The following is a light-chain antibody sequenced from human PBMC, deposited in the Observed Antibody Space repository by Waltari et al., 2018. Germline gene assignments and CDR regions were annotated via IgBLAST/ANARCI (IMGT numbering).Light chain of an antibody. Sequence: IVLTPSPATLSLSPWERATLSCRASQSLRRYLAWYQQKPGQAPRLLIYDVSKRATGIPARFSGSGSGTEFTLTISSLEPEDFAVYYCQQRSNWPGTFGQGTRVEIK. CDR1: QSLRRY. J-gene: IGKJ1*01. CDR3: QQRSNWPGT. V-gene: IGKV3-11*01. CDR2: DVS.